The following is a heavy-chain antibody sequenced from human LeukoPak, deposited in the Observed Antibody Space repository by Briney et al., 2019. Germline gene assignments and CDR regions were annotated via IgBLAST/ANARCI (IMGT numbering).Heavy chain of an antibody. CDR1: GFTFSSYA. D-gene: IGHD6-19*01. CDR2: FSGSGGST. CDR3: AKVRGSGWYYFDY. J-gene: IGHJ4*02. V-gene: IGHV3-23*01. Sequence: PGGSLRLSCAASGFTFSSYAISWVRQAPGKGLEWVSAFSGSGGSTYYADSVKGRFTISRGNSKNTLYLQMNSLRAEDTAVYYCAKVRGSGWYYFDYWGQGTLVTVSS.